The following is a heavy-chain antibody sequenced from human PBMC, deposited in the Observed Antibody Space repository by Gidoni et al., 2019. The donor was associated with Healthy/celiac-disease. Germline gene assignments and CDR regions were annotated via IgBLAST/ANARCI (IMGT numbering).Heavy chain of an antibody. CDR3: ARGPDLGDIVLMVYAITWFDP. CDR2: INTNTGNP. J-gene: IGHJ5*02. V-gene: IGHV7-4-1*02. CDR1: GYTFTSYA. D-gene: IGHD2-8*01. Sequence: QVQLVQSGSELKKPGASVKVSCKASGYTFTSYAMNLVQQAPGQGLAWMGWINTNTGNPTYAQGFTGRFVFSLDTSVSTAYLQISSLKAEDTAVYYCARGPDLGDIVLMVYAITWFDPWGQGTLVTVSS.